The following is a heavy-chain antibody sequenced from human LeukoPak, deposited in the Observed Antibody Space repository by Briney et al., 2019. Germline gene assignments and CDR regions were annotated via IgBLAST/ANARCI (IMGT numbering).Heavy chain of an antibody. V-gene: IGHV1-46*01. D-gene: IGHD5-18*01. CDR1: GYTFTSYY. Sequence: ASVKVSCKESGYTFTSYYMHWVRQAPGQGLEWMGIINPSGGSTSYAQKFQGRVTMTRDTSTSTAYMELSSLRSEDTAVYYCARGRRIQLWLKRGNWFDPWGQGTLVTVSS. CDR2: INPSGGST. CDR3: ARGRRIQLWLKRGNWFDP. J-gene: IGHJ5*02.